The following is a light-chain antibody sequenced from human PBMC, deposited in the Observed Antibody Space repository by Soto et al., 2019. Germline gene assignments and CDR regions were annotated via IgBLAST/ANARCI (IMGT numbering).Light chain of an antibody. Sequence: EIVLTQSPGTLSLSPGERATLSCRASQSVSNNYLAWFQQKGGQAPRLLIFGASSRAAGIPDRFSGSVSGTDFSLTISSLQAEDVAVYYCQQYYTTPYTFGQGTKLEIK. J-gene: IGKJ2*01. CDR1: QSVSNNY. CDR2: GAS. V-gene: IGKV3-20*01. CDR3: QQYYTTPYT.